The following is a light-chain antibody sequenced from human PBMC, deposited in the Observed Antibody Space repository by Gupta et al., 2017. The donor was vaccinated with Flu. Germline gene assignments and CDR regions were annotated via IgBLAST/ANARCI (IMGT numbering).Light chain of an antibody. Sequence: DMKMTQYPSSLSASVGDTGTITRRTSETIRIFLYWYQQKPGKAPHRLITAASTLQRGGPSRSISGGAGTEVFPPISGLQAEEGSTDYYQQTHSSSFTFGRGTEVDIK. CDR1: ETIRIF. V-gene: IGKV1-17*01. J-gene: IGKJ4*01. CDR2: AAS. CDR3: QQTHSSSFT.